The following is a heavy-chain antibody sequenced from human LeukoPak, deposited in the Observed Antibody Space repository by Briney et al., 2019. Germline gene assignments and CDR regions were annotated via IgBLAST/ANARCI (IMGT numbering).Heavy chain of an antibody. CDR3: ARDIRPDGWYFDL. Sequence: LRLSCAASGFTFDDYAMHWVRQAPGKGLEWIEYIYHSGSTYSNPSLKSRVTISVDRSKNQFSLRLSSVTAADTAVYYCARDIRPDGWYFDLWGRGTLVTVSS. J-gene: IGHJ2*01. CDR2: IYHSGST. CDR1: GFTFDDYA. V-gene: IGHV4-30-2*01. D-gene: IGHD1-14*01.